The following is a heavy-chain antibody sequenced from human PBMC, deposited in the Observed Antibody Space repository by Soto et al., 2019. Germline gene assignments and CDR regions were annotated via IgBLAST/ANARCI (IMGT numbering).Heavy chain of an antibody. CDR2: IIPIYGTA. D-gene: IGHD3-9*01. J-gene: IGHJ6*02. CDR3: AKDRRADWESYYFYAMDV. CDR1: GGTFSSFT. Sequence: QVQLVQSGAEVKKPGSSVKVSCKASGGTFSSFTISWVRQAPGQGLDWTGGIIPIYGTANYAQKFQGRGTITTDASTRTAYMEPSSLRSEDTAVYYCAKDRRADWESYYFYAMDVWGQGTTVTVSS. V-gene: IGHV1-69*01.